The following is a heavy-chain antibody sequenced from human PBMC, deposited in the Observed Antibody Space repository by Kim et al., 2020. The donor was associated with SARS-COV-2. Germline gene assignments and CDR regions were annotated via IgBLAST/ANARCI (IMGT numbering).Heavy chain of an antibody. Sequence: GESLKISCKGSGYSFTSYWIGWVRQMPGKGLEWMGIIYPGDSDTRYSPSFQGQVTISADKSISTAYLQWSSLKASDTAMYYCARGGRYFDWFRDYYYGMDVWGQGTTVTVSS. CDR2: IYPGDSDT. D-gene: IGHD3-9*01. J-gene: IGHJ6*02. CDR3: ARGGRYFDWFRDYYYGMDV. CDR1: GYSFTSYW. V-gene: IGHV5-51*01.